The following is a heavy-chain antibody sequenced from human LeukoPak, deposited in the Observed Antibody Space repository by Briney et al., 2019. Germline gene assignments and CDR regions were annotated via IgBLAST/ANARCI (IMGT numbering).Heavy chain of an antibody. CDR2: ISSSGGTI. Sequence: PGGSLRLSCAASGFTFSDYHMSWIRQAPGKGQEWVSYISSSGGTISYADPVKGRFTISRDNAKNSLYLQMNSLRAEDTAVYYCARGPVSSSGFFGYWGQGTLVTVSS. J-gene: IGHJ4*02. CDR1: GFTFSDYH. CDR3: ARGPVSSSGFFGY. V-gene: IGHV3-11*01. D-gene: IGHD6-19*01.